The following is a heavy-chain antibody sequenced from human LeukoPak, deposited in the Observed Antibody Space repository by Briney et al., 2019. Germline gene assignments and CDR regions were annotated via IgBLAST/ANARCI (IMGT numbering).Heavy chain of an antibody. CDR2: ISDSGSTI. CDR1: GFTFSDYY. V-gene: IGHV3-11*01. D-gene: IGHD2-15*01. J-gene: IGHJ4*02. Sequence: KSGGSLRLSCAASGFTFSDYYMSWIRQAPGKGLEWISYISDSGSTIYYADSVKGRFTISRDNAKNSLYLQMNSLRAEDTAAYYCARVYIAEDYWGQGTLVTISS. CDR3: ARVYIAEDY.